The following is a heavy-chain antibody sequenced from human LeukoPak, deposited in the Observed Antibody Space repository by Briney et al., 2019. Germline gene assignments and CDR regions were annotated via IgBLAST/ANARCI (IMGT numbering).Heavy chain of an antibody. D-gene: IGHD4-23*01. Sequence: GGSLRLSCAASGFTVSSNYMSWVRQAPGKGLEWVSYISSSSSTIYYADSVRGRFTISRDNAKNSLYLQMNSLRAEDTAVYYCARDQTTTVVTPQGSWGQGTLVTVSS. CDR2: ISSSSSTI. CDR3: ARDQTTTVVTPQGS. V-gene: IGHV3-48*01. J-gene: IGHJ4*02. CDR1: GFTVSSNY.